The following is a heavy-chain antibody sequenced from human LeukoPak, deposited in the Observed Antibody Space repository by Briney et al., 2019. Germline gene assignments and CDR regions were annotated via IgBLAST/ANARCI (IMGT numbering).Heavy chain of an antibody. V-gene: IGHV4-59*08. Sequence: SETLSLTCTVSGGSISSYYWSWIRQPPGKGLEWIGYIYYSGSTNYNPSLKSRVTISVDTSKNQFSLKLSSVTAADTAVYYCAGQRKTYSAILTGPPEDYWGQGTLVTVSS. CDR1: GGSISSYY. CDR3: AGQRKTYSAILTGPPEDY. D-gene: IGHD3-9*01. CDR2: IYYSGST. J-gene: IGHJ4*02.